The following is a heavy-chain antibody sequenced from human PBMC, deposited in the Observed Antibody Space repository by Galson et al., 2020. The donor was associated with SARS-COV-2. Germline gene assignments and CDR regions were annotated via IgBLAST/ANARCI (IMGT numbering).Heavy chain of an antibody. CDR2: INHSGRT. Sequence: SETLSLTCAVYGGSFSGYYWSWIRQPPGKGLEWIGEINHSGRTNYNPSLKSRVTISVDTSKNQFSLKLSSVTAADTAVYYCARGTGYYGSGRVVYYYYGMDVWGQGTTVTVSS. D-gene: IGHD3-10*01. V-gene: IGHV4-34*01. CDR3: ARGTGYYGSGRVVYYYYGMDV. CDR1: GGSFSGYY. J-gene: IGHJ6*02.